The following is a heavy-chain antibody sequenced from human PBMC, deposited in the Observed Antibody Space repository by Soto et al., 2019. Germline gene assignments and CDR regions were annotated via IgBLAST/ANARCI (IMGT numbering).Heavy chain of an antibody. V-gene: IGHV3-33*01. J-gene: IGHJ6*02. CDR3: ARVGEEYYYASSASSYHSGMDV. CDR1: GFTFSSYG. Sequence: QVQLVESGGGVVQPGRSLRLSCAASGFTFSSYGMHWVRQAPGKGLEWVAVIWYDGSNKYYADSVKGRFTISRDNSKNXLYQQXXSLRAEETAVYYCARVGEEYYYASSASSYHSGMDVWGQGTTVTVSS. D-gene: IGHD3-22*01. CDR2: IWYDGSNK.